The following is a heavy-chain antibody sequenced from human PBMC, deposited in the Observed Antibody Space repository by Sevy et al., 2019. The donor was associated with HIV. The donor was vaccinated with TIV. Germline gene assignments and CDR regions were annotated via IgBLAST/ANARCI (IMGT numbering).Heavy chain of an antibody. CDR1: GFTFIRYA. J-gene: IGHJ4*02. Sequence: GGSLRLSCAASGFTFIRYAMNWVRQAPGKGLEWVAVISSDGRNKYYADSLKGRFTISRDNSKNTEYLQMNSLRREDPAVYYCARDKGESSSSFLGELSYWGQGTLVTVSS. D-gene: IGHD3-16*02. CDR3: ARDKGESSSSFLGELSY. CDR2: ISSDGRNK. V-gene: IGHV3-30*04.